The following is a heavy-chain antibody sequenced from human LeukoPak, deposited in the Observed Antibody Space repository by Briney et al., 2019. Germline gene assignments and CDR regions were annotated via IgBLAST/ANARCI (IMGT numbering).Heavy chain of an antibody. CDR3: AKDIFRWALDY. J-gene: IGHJ4*02. V-gene: IGHV3-23*01. Sequence: GGSLRLSCAASGFSFSGNAMAWVRQAPGKGLEWVSGFGGSGSDTYYADSVKGRFTISRDNAKNTLYLQMNSLRAEDTAVYYCAKDIFRWALDYWGQGVLVTVSS. CDR1: GFSFSGNA. D-gene: IGHD2-21*01. CDR2: FGGSGSDT.